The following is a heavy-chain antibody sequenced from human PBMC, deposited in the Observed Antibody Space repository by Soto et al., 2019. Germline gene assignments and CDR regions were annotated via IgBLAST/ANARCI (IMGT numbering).Heavy chain of an antibody. CDR3: ARVTLADSGYDWGFDY. D-gene: IGHD5-12*01. J-gene: IGHJ4*02. V-gene: IGHV4-39*01. CDR2: MYYSGTT. Sequence: SETLSLTCTVSGGSISSTTYSWGWIRQPPGKGLEWIGSMYYSGTTYSNPSLQSRVTISVDTSNNQFSLKLTSVTAADTSVYYCARVTLADSGYDWGFDYWGQGTLVTVSS. CDR1: GGSISSTTYS.